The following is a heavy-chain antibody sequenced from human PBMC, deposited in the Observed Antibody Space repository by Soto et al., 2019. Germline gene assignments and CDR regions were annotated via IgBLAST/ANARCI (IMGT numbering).Heavy chain of an antibody. Sequence: PGGSLRLSCEASGFLFSTSTLNWVRRAPGKGLEWVAEISSRGTDIYYADSVKGRFTISRDNSKNTLYLLLDRVKSDDTAVYFCATLGRADYPPLAAWGQGTMVTVYS. V-gene: IGHV3-30*14. CDR2: ISSRGTDI. CDR1: GFLFSTST. J-gene: IGHJ5*02. CDR3: ATLGRADYPPLAA. D-gene: IGHD4-17*01.